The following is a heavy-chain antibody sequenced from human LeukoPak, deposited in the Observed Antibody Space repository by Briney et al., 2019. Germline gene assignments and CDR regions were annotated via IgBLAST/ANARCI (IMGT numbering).Heavy chain of an antibody. CDR1: GYTFTSYD. CDR3: ARSPPLGYCSGGSCYDEYNWFDP. J-gene: IGHJ5*02. V-gene: IGHV1-8*01. Sequence: ASVKVSCKASGYTFTSYDINWVRQATGQRLEWMGWMKPNSGNTGYAQKFQGRVTMTRNTSISTAYMELSSLRSEDTAVYYCARSPPLGYCSGGSCYDEYNWFDPWGQGTLVTVSS. D-gene: IGHD2-15*01. CDR2: MKPNSGNT.